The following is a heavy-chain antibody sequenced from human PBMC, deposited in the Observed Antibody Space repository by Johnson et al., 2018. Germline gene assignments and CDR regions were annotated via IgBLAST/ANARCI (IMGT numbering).Heavy chain of an antibody. J-gene: IGHJ6*02. CDR3: AKDIFYGSGSPYGMDV. V-gene: IGHV3-9*01. D-gene: IGHD3-10*01. CDR2: ISWNSGSI. CDR1: GFTFDDYA. Sequence: VQLVQSGGGLVQPGRSLRLSCAASGFTFDDYAMHWVRQAPGKGLEWVSSISWNSGSIGYADSVKGRFTISRDNAKNSLYLQMNSLRAEDTALYYCAKDIFYGSGSPYGMDVWGQGTTVTVSS.